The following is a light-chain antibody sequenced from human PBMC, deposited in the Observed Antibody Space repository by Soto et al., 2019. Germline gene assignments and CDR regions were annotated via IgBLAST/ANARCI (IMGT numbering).Light chain of an antibody. J-gene: IGKJ5*01. CDR3: QQSYNSPPIT. Sequence: DLQMTQSPFSMSASVGDRVTITCRAGQSIFSSLNWYQHKPGKAPKLLIYAASTLQSGVPSRFRGSGYGTDFALTISSLTPEDFATYYCQQSYNSPPITFGQGTRLEMK. CDR2: AAS. CDR1: QSIFSS. V-gene: IGKV1-39*01.